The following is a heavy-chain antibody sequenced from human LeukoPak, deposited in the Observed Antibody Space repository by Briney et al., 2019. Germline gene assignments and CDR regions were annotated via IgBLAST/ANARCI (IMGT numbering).Heavy chain of an antibody. D-gene: IGHD5-12*01. V-gene: IGHV3-74*03. Sequence: PGGSLRLSCAASGFTFSTYWMYWVRQAPGKGPVWVSFINEDGSSSKYADSVKGRFTISRDNAKNTLYLQMNSLSAEDTAIYYCTGLEYWGQGTPVSVSS. CDR2: INEDGSSS. CDR3: TGLEY. J-gene: IGHJ4*02. CDR1: GFTFSTYW.